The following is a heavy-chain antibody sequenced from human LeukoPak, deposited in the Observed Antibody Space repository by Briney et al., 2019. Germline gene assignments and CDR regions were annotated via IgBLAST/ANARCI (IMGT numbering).Heavy chain of an antibody. D-gene: IGHD3-10*01. CDR3: ARAKPKNMVRGLIMRRESRYYFDY. CDR1: EFSVGSNY. CDR2: IYSGGST. J-gene: IGHJ4*02. V-gene: IGHV3-66*01. Sequence: PGGSLRLSCAASEFSVGSNYMTWVRQAPGKGLEWVSLIYSGGSTYYADSVKGRFTISRDNSKNTLYLQMNSLRAEDTAVYYCARAKPKNMVRGLIMRRESRYYFDYWGQGTLVTVSS.